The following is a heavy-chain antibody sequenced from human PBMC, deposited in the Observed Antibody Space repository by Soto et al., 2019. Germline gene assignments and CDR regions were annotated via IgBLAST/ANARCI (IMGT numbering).Heavy chain of an antibody. J-gene: IGHJ5*02. CDR2: IHYSGRT. V-gene: IGHV4-59*12. D-gene: IGHD1-26*01. CDR3: GTVGVGIGNQFDT. CDR1: NGSISGFY. Sequence: SETLSLTCSVSNGSISGFYWTWIRQPPGKILEWIGYIHYSGRTDYNPSLTSRATMSVDTSKNQFSLNLKSITAADTAVYYCGTVGVGIGNQFDTGGPGTLVTVSS.